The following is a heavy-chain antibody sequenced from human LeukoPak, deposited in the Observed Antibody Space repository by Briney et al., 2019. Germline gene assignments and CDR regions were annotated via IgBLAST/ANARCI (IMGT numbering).Heavy chain of an antibody. V-gene: IGHV4-34*01. CDR3: ASALQPYYYYDSGSISYFDY. D-gene: IGHD3-10*01. CDR1: GGSFSGYY. J-gene: IGHJ4*02. Sequence: SETLSLTCAVYGGSFSGYYWSWIRQPPGKGLEWIGEINHSGSTNYNPPLKSRVTISVDTSKNQFSLKLSSVTAADTAVYYCASALQPYYYYDSGSISYFDYWGQGTLVTVSS. CDR2: INHSGST.